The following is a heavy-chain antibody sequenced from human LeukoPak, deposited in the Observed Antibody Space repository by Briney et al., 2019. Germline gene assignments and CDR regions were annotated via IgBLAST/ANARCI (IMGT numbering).Heavy chain of an antibody. CDR1: GYTFTVKF. CDR3: ASENWSGAVGFSKAFDY. CDR2: FDPQRGDT. D-gene: IGHD2-8*02. V-gene: IGHV1-2*02. J-gene: IGHJ4*02. Sequence: ASVTVSCKTSGYTFTVKFLHWLRQAPGQGLEWMGGFDPQRGDTVYSPKFRGRVTVTRDTSVTTHYMYLSRLSSDDSAVYFCASENWSGAVGFSKAFDYWGQGTLVIVSS.